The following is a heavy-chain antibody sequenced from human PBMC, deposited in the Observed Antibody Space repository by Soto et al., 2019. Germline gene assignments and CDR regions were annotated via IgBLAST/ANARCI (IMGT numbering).Heavy chain of an antibody. CDR3: AREVGLMIVVPWFEP. V-gene: IGHV4-34*01. J-gene: IGHJ5*02. CDR2: INHSGST. CDR1: VVSFSGYY. D-gene: IGHD3-22*01. Sequence: SETLSLTCAFYVVSFSGYYWSCIRHPPGKWLEWIGEINHSGSTNYNPSLKSRVTISVDTSKNQFSLKLSSVTAADTAVYYCAREVGLMIVVPWFEPWGQGTLVTVSS.